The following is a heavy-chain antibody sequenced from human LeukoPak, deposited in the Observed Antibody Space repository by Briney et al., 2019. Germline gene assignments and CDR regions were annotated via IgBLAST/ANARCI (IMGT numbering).Heavy chain of an antibody. Sequence: GGSLRLSCAASGFTFSSYSMNWVRQAPGKGLEWVSSLSSSSSYIYYADSVKGRFTVSRDNSKNMVYLQMNSLRAEDTAVYYCAKKYSSGRRPYDYYMDVWGKGTTVIVSS. CDR3: AKKYSSGRRPYDYYMDV. D-gene: IGHD6-19*01. CDR1: GFTFSSYS. V-gene: IGHV3-21*06. J-gene: IGHJ6*03. CDR2: LSSSSSYI.